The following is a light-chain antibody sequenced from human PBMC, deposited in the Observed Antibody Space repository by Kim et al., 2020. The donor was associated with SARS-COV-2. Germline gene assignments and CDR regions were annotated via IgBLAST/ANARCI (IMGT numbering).Light chain of an antibody. V-gene: IGLV2-8*01. CDR2: DVT. Sequence: GQTRDILCRATSSDLCRYNYVSWYQHHPGKAPTHIVYDVTKRPTGVPDRVSGSKSGNTASLTVSGLQAEDEADYYCSSYAGRNDLVFGGGTQLTVL. CDR1: SSDLCRYNY. CDR3: SSYAGRNDLV. J-gene: IGLJ2*01.